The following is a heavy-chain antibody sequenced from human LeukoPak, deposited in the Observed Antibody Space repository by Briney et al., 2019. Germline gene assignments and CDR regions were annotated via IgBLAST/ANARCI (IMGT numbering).Heavy chain of an antibody. CDR3: ASDHVIQLWLSY. D-gene: IGHD5-18*01. Sequence: SETLSLTCAVYGGSFSGYYWSWLRQPPGKGLEWIGEINHSGSTNYNPSLKRRVTISVDTSKNQFSLKLSSVTAADTAVYYCASDHVIQLWLSYWGQGTLVTVSS. J-gene: IGHJ4*02. V-gene: IGHV4-34*01. CDR1: GGSFSGYY. CDR2: INHSGST.